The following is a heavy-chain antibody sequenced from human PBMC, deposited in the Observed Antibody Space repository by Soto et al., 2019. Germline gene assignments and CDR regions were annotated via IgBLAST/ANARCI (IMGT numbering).Heavy chain of an antibody. CDR3: ARRYGDASSSAGFDY. J-gene: IGHJ4*02. CDR1: GYTFTDYS. Sequence: QVQLMQSGPEVKKPGASVKVSCKASGYTFTDYSISWVRQAPGQGLEWMGCISGYKGRTNFAQKFQGRVAMTTDTSTTTAYMDLMSLRSDDTAVYYCARRYGDASSSAGFDYWGQGTLVTVSS. CDR2: ISGYKGRT. D-gene: IGHD4-17*01. V-gene: IGHV1-18*01.